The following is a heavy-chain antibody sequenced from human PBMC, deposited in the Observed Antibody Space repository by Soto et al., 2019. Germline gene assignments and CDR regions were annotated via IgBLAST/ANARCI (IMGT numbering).Heavy chain of an antibody. V-gene: IGHV4-39*01. CDR2: MYYTGNK. D-gene: IGHD6-6*01. Sequence: SETLSLTCTVSGGSISSSTYYWDWIRQPPGKGLEWTGAMYYTGNKNYNPSLESRVTMSVDTSKTQFSLKLSSVTPTDTAVYYCARRSSSSLGSLFDPWGRGILVTVSS. J-gene: IGHJ5*02. CDR1: GGSISSSTYY. CDR3: ARRSSSSLGSLFDP.